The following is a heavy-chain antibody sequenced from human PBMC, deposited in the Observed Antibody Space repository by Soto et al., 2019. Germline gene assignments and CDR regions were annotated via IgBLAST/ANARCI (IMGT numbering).Heavy chain of an antibody. V-gene: IGHV1-8*01. CDR1: GYTFTSYD. CDR2: MNPNSGNT. CDR3: ARGVRAGVTKKTGYAFDI. D-gene: IGHD3-10*01. J-gene: IGHJ3*02. Sequence: QVQLVQSGAEVKKPGASVKVSCKASGYTFTSYDINWVRQATGQGLEWMGWMNPNSGNTGYAQKFQGRVTMTRNTSISTAYMELSSLRSEDTAVYYCARGVRAGVTKKTGYAFDIWGQGTMVTVSS.